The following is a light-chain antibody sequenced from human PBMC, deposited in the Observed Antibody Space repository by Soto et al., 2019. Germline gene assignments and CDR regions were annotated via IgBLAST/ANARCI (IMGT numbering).Light chain of an antibody. J-gene: IGKJ4*01. CDR3: QQYNNWPPLT. CDR2: GAS. Sequence: EIVVTQSPATLSVSPGERATLSCRASQSVSSNLAWYQQKPGQAPRLLICGASTRATGIPARFSGSGSGTEFTLTISSLQSEDFAVYYCQQYNNWPPLTFGGGTKVDIK. CDR1: QSVSSN. V-gene: IGKV3-15*01.